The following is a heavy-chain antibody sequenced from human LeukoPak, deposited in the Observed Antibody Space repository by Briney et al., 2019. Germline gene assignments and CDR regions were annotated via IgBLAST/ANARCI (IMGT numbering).Heavy chain of an antibody. D-gene: IGHD6-13*01. CDR1: GGSISSYY. V-gene: IGHV4-59*08. CDR2: IYYSGTTY. Sequence: PSEALSLTCTVSGGSISSYYWIWTRQPPGKGLEWIGYIYYSGTTYYYNASLQSRVTMSVDTSKNQFSLKLNSVTAADTAVYYCARLDKHTGSWLPDYWGQGTLVTVSS. J-gene: IGHJ4*02. CDR3: ARLDKHTGSWLPDY.